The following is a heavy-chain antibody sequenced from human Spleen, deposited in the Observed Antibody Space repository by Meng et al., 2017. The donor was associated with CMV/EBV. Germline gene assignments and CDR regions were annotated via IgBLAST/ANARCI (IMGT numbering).Heavy chain of an antibody. CDR3: ARGNYRGFDY. J-gene: IGHJ4*02. V-gene: IGHV3-23*01. CDR2: ITPGVRT. CDR1: GFNFANYA. D-gene: IGHD1-7*01. Sequence: GESLKISCAASGFNFANYAMTWVRQAPGKGLEWVSTITPGVRTHYADSVKGRFTISRDISKNTLYLQVNSLRAGDTAVYHCARGNYRGFDYWGQGTLVTVSS.